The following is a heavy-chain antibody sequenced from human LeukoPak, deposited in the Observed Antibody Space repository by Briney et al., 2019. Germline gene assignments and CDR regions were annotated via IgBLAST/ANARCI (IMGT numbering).Heavy chain of an antibody. CDR3: ARDRAGDPDYSFDQ. D-gene: IGHD4-11*01. CDR2: VHPNIGFT. J-gene: IGHJ4*02. Sequence: ASVKVSCKASGYTFTDYYIHWVRQAPGQGPEWMGRVHPNIGFTNYAQKFQGRVTMTRDTSISTAYMELTRLRSDDTAVYYCARDRAGDPDYSFDQWGQGTPVTVSS. V-gene: IGHV1-2*06. CDR1: GYTFTDYY.